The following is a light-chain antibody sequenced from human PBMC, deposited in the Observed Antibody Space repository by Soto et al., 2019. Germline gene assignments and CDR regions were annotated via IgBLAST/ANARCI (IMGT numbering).Light chain of an antibody. CDR1: SXDVGGYNY. V-gene: IGLV2-8*01. J-gene: IGLJ1*01. Sequence: QSVLTQPPSASGSPGQSVTISCTGTSXDVGGYNYVSWYQQHPGKAPKLMIYEVSKRPSGVPDRFSGSKSDNTASLTVSGLQAEDEADYYCSSYAGSNNYVFGTGTKVTVL. CDR3: SSYAGSNNYV. CDR2: EVS.